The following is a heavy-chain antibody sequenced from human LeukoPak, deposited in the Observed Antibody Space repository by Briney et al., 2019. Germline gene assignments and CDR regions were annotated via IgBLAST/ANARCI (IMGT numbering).Heavy chain of an antibody. J-gene: IGHJ4*02. CDR1: GSCFTSYW. V-gene: IGHV5-51*01. Sequence: GASQQISYKGSGSCFTSYWIGWVRPMPGKGLEWMGILYPGDSDTRYSPSFQGQVTISADKSITIAYLQWSSLKASDTAMYYCARLSGGYDYNDYWGQGTLVTVSS. CDR3: ARLSGGYDYNDY. D-gene: IGHD5-12*01. CDR2: LYPGDSDT.